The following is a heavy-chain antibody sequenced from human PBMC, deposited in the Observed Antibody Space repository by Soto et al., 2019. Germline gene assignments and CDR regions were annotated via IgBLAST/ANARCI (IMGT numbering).Heavy chain of an antibody. V-gene: IGHV3-23*01. J-gene: IGHJ6*02. Sequence: VGSLRLSCAASGFTFSSYAMSWVRQTPGKGLEWVSAISGSGGSTYYADSVKGRFTISRDNSKNTLYLQMNSLRAEDTAVYYCAMQTVGATSGVRYYYYYGMDVWGQGTTVTVSS. CDR1: GFTFSSYA. CDR2: ISGSGGST. CDR3: AMQTVGATSGVRYYYYYGMDV. D-gene: IGHD1-26*01.